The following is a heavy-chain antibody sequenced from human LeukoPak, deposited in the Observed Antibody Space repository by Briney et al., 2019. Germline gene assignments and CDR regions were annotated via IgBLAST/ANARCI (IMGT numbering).Heavy chain of an antibody. Sequence: GGSLRLSCAASGFTFSSYGMHWVRQAPGKGLEWVAVISSDGSNEYYADSVKGRFTISRDNSKNTLCLQMNSLRAEDTAVYYCAKGRGYCSGGSCYYFDYWGQGTLVTVSS. CDR1: GFTFSSYG. CDR2: ISSDGSNE. D-gene: IGHD2-15*01. CDR3: AKGRGYCSGGSCYYFDY. V-gene: IGHV3-30*18. J-gene: IGHJ4*02.